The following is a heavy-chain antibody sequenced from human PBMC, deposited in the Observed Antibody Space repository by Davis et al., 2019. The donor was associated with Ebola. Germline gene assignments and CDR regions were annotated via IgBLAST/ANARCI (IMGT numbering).Heavy chain of an antibody. V-gene: IGHV5-51*01. CDR1: GYSFTSYW. CDR3: ARTWFGDFDYYYYGMDV. Sequence: GESLKISCKGSGYSFTSYWIGWVRQMPGKGLEWMGIIYPGDSDTRSSPSFQGQVTISADKSISTAYLQWSSLKASDTAMYYCARTWFGDFDYYYYGMDVWGQGTTVTVSS. D-gene: IGHD3-10*01. CDR2: IYPGDSDT. J-gene: IGHJ6*02.